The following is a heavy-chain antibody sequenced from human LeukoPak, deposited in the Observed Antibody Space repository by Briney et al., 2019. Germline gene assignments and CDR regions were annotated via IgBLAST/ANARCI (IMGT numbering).Heavy chain of an antibody. D-gene: IGHD6-19*01. CDR2: IYYSGST. Sequence: PSETLSLTCTVSGGSISSSSYYWGWIRQPPGKGLEWIGSIYYSGSTYYNPSLKSRVTISVDTSKNQFSLKLSSVTAADTAVYYCARAVVAVAGTPAFDYWGQGTLVTVSS. CDR1: GGSISSSSYY. V-gene: IGHV4-39*07. CDR3: ARAVVAVAGTPAFDY. J-gene: IGHJ4*02.